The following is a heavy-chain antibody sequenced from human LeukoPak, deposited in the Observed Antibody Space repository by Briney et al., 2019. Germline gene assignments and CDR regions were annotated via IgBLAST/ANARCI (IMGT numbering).Heavy chain of an antibody. CDR1: GFSFSNYA. CDR3: AKDRGYCSGGSCYSGPVWFDP. CDR2: IIASSGDT. Sequence: GGSLRLSCAASGFSFSNYAMNWVRQAPGKGLEWVSLIIASSGDTFYADAVKGRFTISRDNSKNTLYLQMNSLRAEDTAVYYCAKDRGYCSGGSCYSGPVWFDPWGQGTLVTVSS. V-gene: IGHV3-23*01. J-gene: IGHJ5*02. D-gene: IGHD2-15*01.